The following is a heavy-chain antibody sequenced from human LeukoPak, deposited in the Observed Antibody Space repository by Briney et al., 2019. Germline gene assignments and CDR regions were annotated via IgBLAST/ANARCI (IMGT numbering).Heavy chain of an antibody. D-gene: IGHD1-20*01. CDR1: GFIFSNEP. V-gene: IGHV3-48*01. Sequence: GGSLRLSCAASGFIFSNEPMNWVRQAPGKGLEWVAHIRSDSETIVYADSVKGRFSISRDNAKNPLSLQMNSLRAEDTAVYYCARDYNWVFDYWGQGALVTVSS. CDR3: ARDYNWVFDY. J-gene: IGHJ4*02. CDR2: IRSDSETI.